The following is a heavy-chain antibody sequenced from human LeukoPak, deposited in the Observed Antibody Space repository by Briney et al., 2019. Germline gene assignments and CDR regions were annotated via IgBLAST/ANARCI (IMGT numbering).Heavy chain of an antibody. CDR3: ARVHYDILTGYSYFDY. Sequence: GASVKVSCKASGYTFTSYGISWVPQAPGQGLEWMGWISAYNDNTNYAQKLQGRVTMTTDASTSTAYMELRSLRSDDTAVYYCARVHYDILTGYSYFDYWAQGTLVTVSS. CDR1: GYTFTSYG. CDR2: ISAYNDNT. D-gene: IGHD3-9*01. J-gene: IGHJ4*02. V-gene: IGHV1-18*01.